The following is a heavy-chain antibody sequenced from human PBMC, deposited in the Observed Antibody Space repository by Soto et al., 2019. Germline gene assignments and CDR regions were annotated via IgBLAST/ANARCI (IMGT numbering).Heavy chain of an antibody. CDR2: IYYSGIT. CDR1: GGSINDFD. CDR3: ARVGGVADRTFDY. V-gene: IGHV4-59*01. D-gene: IGHD6-6*01. Sequence: NPSETLSLTCTVSGGSINDFDWSWIRQPPGKGLEWIGYIYYSGITDYNPSLKGRVTISVDTSKNQFSLKLRSVTAADTAVYYCARVGGVADRTFDYWGQGTLVTVSS. J-gene: IGHJ4*02.